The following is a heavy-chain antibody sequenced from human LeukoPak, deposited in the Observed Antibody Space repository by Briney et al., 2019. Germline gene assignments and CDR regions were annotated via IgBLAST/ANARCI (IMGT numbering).Heavy chain of an antibody. Sequence: ASVKVSCKASGYTFTGYYMHWVRQAPGQGLEWMGRINPNSGGTNYAQKFQGRVTMTWDTSISTAYMELSRLRSDDTAVYYCARGGSSWYAAHYWGQGTLVTVSS. V-gene: IGHV1-2*06. D-gene: IGHD6-13*01. CDR2: INPNSGGT. CDR1: GYTFTGYY. CDR3: ARGGSSWYAAHY. J-gene: IGHJ4*02.